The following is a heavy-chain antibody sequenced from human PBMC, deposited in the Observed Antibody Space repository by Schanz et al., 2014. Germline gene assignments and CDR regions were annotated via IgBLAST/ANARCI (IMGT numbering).Heavy chain of an antibody. V-gene: IGHV3-33*01. Sequence: QVQLVESGGGVVQPGRSLRLSCAASGFTFSSYGMHWVRQAPGKGLEWVAVIWYDGNNKFYADSVKGRFIISRDNSKNTLDLQMNSLRAEDTAVYYCARDRVQYSSGWYSDSWGQGTLVTVSS. CDR1: GFTFSSYG. D-gene: IGHD6-19*01. CDR2: IWYDGNNK. J-gene: IGHJ4*02. CDR3: ARDRVQYSSGWYSDS.